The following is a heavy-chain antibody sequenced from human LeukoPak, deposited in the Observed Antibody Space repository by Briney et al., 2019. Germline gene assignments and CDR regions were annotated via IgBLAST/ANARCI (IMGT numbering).Heavy chain of an antibody. V-gene: IGHV4-59*01. CDR3: AREADRSGWYAGGMDV. D-gene: IGHD6-19*01. J-gene: IGHJ6*03. CDR1: GGSISSYY. CDR2: IYYSGST. Sequence: SETLSLTCTVSGGSISSYYWSWIRQPPGKGLGWIGYIYYSGSTNYNPSLKSRVTISVDTSKNQFSLKLSSVTAADTAVYYCAREADRSGWYAGGMDVWGKGTTVTVSS.